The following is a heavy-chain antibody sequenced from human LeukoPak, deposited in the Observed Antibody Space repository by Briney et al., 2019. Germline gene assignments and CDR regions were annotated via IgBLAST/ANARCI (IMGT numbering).Heavy chain of an antibody. Sequence: SETLSLTCTVSGGSISSGDYYWSWIRQPPGKGLEWIGYIYYSGSTYYNPSLKSRVTISVDTSKNQFSLRLSSLTAADTAVYYCARDRLSLGAFDIWDQGTMVTVSS. CDR3: ARDRLSLGAFDI. D-gene: IGHD7-27*01. CDR1: GGSISSGDYY. V-gene: IGHV4-30-4*08. J-gene: IGHJ3*02. CDR2: IYYSGST.